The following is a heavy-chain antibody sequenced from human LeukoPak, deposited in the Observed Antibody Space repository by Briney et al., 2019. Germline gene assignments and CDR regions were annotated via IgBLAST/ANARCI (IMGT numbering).Heavy chain of an antibody. D-gene: IGHD3-3*01. V-gene: IGHV3-7*03. CDR1: GFTFSSYW. J-gene: IGHJ4*02. Sequence: GGSLGLSCAASGFTFSSYWMSWVRQAPGKGLEWVANIKQDGSEKYYVDSVKGRFTISRDNSKNTLYLQMNSLRAEDTAVYYCATQGERFLEWLLRFWGQGTLVTVSS. CDR3: ATQGERFLEWLLRF. CDR2: IKQDGSEK.